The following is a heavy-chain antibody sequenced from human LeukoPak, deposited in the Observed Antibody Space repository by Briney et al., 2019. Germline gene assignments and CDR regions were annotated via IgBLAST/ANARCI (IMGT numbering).Heavy chain of an antibody. D-gene: IGHD2-2*01. V-gene: IGHV1-2*02. J-gene: IGHJ6*02. CDR3: ARDFADIVVVPGYGMDV. CDR2: INPNSGGT. Sequence: ASVKVSCKASGYTFTGCYMHWVRQAPGQGLEWMGWINPNSGGTNYAQKFQGRVTMTRDTSISTAYMELSRPRSDDTAVYYCARDFADIVVVPGYGMDVWGQGTTVTVSS. CDR1: GYTFTGCY.